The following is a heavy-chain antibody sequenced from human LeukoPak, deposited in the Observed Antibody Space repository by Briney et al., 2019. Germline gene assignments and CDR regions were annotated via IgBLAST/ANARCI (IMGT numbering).Heavy chain of an antibody. Sequence: PGGSLRLSCAASGFTSSRNGMHWVRQAPGKGLEWVSAISGSGGSTYYADSVKGRFTISRDNSKNTLYLQMNSLRAEDTAVYYCAKGDSSWSFDYWGQGTLVTVSS. J-gene: IGHJ4*02. CDR2: ISGSGGST. CDR3: AKGDSSWSFDY. D-gene: IGHD6-13*01. V-gene: IGHV3-23*01. CDR1: GFTSSRNG.